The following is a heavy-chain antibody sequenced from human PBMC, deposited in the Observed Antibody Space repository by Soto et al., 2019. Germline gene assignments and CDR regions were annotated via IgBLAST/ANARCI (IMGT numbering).Heavy chain of an antibody. D-gene: IGHD3-10*01. CDR3: ARSAMNRGVIGALDP. CDR2: INAGKGDT. Sequence: ASVKVSCKASGYIFSNYAIQWVRQAPGQRLEWMGWINAGKGDTIYSQKFQDRISINRDTSASTAYMEMGRLRPEDTAIYYCARSAMNRGVIGALDPWGQGTLVTVSS. J-gene: IGHJ5*02. CDR1: GYIFSNYA. V-gene: IGHV1-3*01.